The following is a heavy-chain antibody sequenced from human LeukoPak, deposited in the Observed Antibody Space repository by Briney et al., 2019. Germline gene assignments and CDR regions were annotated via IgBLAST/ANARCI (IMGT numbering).Heavy chain of an antibody. D-gene: IGHD5-18*01. CDR2: ISSRSSNK. J-gene: IGHJ4*02. V-gene: IGHV3-11*04. CDR3: ARASYGRGSFDY. CDR1: GFTFSNHY. Sequence: GGSLRLSCAASGFTFSNHYMSWIRQAPGKGLVWVSYISSRSSNKYYADSVKGRFTISRDNAKNSLYLQMNSLRAEDTAVYYCARASYGRGSFDYWGQGTLVTVSS.